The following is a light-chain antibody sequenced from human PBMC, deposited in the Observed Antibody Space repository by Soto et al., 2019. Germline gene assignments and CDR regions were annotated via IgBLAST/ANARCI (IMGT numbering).Light chain of an antibody. CDR1: QSISSW. CDR2: KAS. Sequence: DIQMTQSPSTLSASVGDSVTITCRASQSISSWLAWFQQKPGTAPKLLIYKASTLQSGVPSRFSGSGSGTEFTLTISSLQPDDSATYYCQQYNDNWTFGQGTKVEIK. J-gene: IGKJ1*01. CDR3: QQYNDNWT. V-gene: IGKV1-5*03.